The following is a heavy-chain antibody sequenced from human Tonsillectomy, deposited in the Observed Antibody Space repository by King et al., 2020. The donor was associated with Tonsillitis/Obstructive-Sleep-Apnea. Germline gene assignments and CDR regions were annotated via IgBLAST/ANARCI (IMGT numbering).Heavy chain of an antibody. D-gene: IGHD4-11*01. J-gene: IGHJ6*03. CDR2: INPRGGST. CDR3: ARGDTVTTYYYSYYLDV. Sequence: VQLVESGAEVKKPGASVKVSCKASGDTFTSYYMHWVRQAPGQGLEWMGIINPRGGSTRNAQKFQGRVTMTRDTSTSTVYMELGSLRSEDTAVYYCARGDTVTTYYYSYYLDVWGKGTTVTVSS. CDR1: GDTFTSYY. V-gene: IGHV1-46*01.